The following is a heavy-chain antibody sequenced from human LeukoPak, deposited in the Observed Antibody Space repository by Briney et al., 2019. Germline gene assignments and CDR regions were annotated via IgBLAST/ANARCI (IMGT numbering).Heavy chain of an antibody. V-gene: IGHV1-69*05. D-gene: IGHD3-3*01. Sequence: SVKVSCKASGGTFCSYAISWVRQAAGQGLEWMGGIIPIFGTANYAQKFQGRVTITTDESTSTAYMELSSLRSEDTAVYYCARGGDGMPWSGYSIHFDYWGQGTLVTVSP. CDR2: IIPIFGTA. CDR1: GGTFCSYA. CDR3: ARGGDGMPWSGYSIHFDY. J-gene: IGHJ4*02.